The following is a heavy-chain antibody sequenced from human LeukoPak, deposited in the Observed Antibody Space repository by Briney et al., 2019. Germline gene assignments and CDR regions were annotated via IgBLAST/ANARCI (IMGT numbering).Heavy chain of an antibody. V-gene: IGHV1-69*05. CDR2: IIPIFGTA. CDR1: GGTCSSYA. Sequence: SVKVSCKASGGTCSSYAISWVRQAPGQGLEWMGGIIPIFGTANYAQKFQGRVTITTDESTSTAYMELSSLRSEDTAVYYCARSGRFLESYYFDYWGQGTLVTVSS. CDR3: ARSGRFLESYYFDY. J-gene: IGHJ4*02. D-gene: IGHD3-3*01.